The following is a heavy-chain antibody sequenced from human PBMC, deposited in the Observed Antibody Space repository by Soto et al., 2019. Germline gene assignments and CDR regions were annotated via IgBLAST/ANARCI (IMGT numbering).Heavy chain of an antibody. J-gene: IGHJ4*02. CDR2: IYTSGST. CDR1: GGSISSYY. V-gene: IGHV4-4*07. CDR3: ASGGSYYRG. D-gene: IGHD1-26*01. Sequence: QVQLQESGPGLVKPSETLSLTCTVSGGSISSYYWSWIRQPAGKGLAWIGRIYTSGSTNYNPSLKSRVTMSVDTSKNQFSLKLSSVTGADEAVYYCASGGSYYRGWGQGTLVTVSS.